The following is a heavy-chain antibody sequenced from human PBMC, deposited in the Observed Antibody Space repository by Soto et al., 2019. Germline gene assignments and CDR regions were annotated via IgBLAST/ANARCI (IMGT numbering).Heavy chain of an antibody. Sequence: QVQLVESGGGVVQPGRSLRLSCAASGFSFNSYGMHWVRQAPGKGLEWVAVIWYDGSNKYYADSVKGRFTISRDNSKNTLYRQMNSLRAEDTAVYYCARDLWGGPAAFDYWGQGTLVTVSS. CDR3: ARDLWGGPAAFDY. CDR1: GFSFNSYG. CDR2: IWYDGSNK. J-gene: IGHJ4*02. V-gene: IGHV3-33*01. D-gene: IGHD2-2*01.